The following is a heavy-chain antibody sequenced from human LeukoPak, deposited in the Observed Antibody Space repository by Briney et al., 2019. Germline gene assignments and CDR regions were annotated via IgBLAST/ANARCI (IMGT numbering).Heavy chain of an antibody. V-gene: IGHV3-30*02. J-gene: IGHJ4*02. CDR3: AKDLARYSSGWYEADY. Sequence: PGRSLRLSCAASGFTFSSFGLHWVRQAPGKGMEWVAFIRYDESNKSYADSVKGRFSISRDTSNNTLYLHMSSLRPEDTAIYYCAKDLARYSSGWYEADYWGQGTLVTVSS. CDR1: GFTFSSFG. D-gene: IGHD6-19*01. CDR2: IRYDESNK.